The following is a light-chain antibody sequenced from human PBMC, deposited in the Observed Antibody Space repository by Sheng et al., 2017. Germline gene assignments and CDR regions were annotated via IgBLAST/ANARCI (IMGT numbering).Light chain of an antibody. CDR1: QYVTSSY. CDR3: QQYGSSPIT. CDR2: GAS. V-gene: IGKV3-20*01. Sequence: EIVLSQSPGTLSLSPGERATLSCRASQYVTSSYLAWYQQKPGQAPRLLIYGASIMATGIPDRFSGSGSGTDFTLTISRLEPEDFAVYYCQQYGSSPITFGQGTRLEIK. J-gene: IGKJ5*01.